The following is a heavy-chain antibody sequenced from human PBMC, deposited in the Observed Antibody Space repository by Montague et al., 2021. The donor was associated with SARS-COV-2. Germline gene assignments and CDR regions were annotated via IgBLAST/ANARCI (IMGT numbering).Heavy chain of an antibody. V-gene: IGHV6-1*01. CDR1: GDSVCSNSAA. J-gene: IGHJ6*02. CDR3: ARGLWFGELLKRYYYYGMDV. CDR2: TYYRSKWYN. D-gene: IGHD3-10*01. Sequence: CAISGDSVCSNSAAWNWIRQSPSRGLEWLGRTYYRSKWYNDYAVSVKSRITINPDTSKNQFSLQLNSVTPEDTAVYYCARGLWFGELLKRYYYYGMDVWGQGTTVTVSS.